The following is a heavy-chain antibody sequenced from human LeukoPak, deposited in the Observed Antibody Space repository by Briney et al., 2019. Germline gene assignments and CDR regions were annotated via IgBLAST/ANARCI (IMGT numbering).Heavy chain of an antibody. CDR1: GFTFSSYS. CDR2: ISSSSSTI. D-gene: IGHD3-10*01. J-gene: IGHJ4*02. Sequence: GGSLRLSCAASGFTFSSYSMNWVRQAPGKGLEWVSYISSSSSTIYYADSVKGRFTISRDNAKNSLYLQMNSLRAEDTAVYYCARDGRGVWFGELFDYWGQGTLVTVSS. V-gene: IGHV3-48*04. CDR3: ARDGRGVWFGELFDY.